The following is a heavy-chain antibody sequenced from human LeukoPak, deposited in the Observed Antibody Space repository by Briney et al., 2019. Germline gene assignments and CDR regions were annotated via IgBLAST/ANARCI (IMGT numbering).Heavy chain of an antibody. CDR2: ISSSGSTK. CDR1: GFTFSDYY. J-gene: IGHJ4*02. CDR3: AREGGGNEQSSEHYFDY. D-gene: IGHD1-1*01. V-gene: IGHV3-11*01. Sequence: GGSLRPSCAASGFTFSDYYMSWIRQAPGKGLEWVSYISSSGSTKYYGDSVKGRFTISRDNAKNSLSLQMNSLRADDTAVYYCAREGGGNEQSSEHYFDYWGQGTLVTVSS.